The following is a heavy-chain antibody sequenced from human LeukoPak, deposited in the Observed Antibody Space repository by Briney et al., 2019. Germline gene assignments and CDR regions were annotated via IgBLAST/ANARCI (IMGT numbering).Heavy chain of an antibody. CDR1: GGTFSSYA. CDR3: ARDQFGRYGSGSGEN. D-gene: IGHD3-10*01. CDR2: IIPILGIA. V-gene: IGHV1-69*04. J-gene: IGHJ4*02. Sequence: SVKVSCKASGGTFSSYAISWVRQAPGQGLEWMGRIIPILGIANYAQKLQGRVTMTTDTSTSTAYMELRSLRSDDTAVYYCARDQFGRYGSGSGENWGQGTLVTVSS.